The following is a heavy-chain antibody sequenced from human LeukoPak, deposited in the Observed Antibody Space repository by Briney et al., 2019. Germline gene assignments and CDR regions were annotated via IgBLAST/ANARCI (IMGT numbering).Heavy chain of an antibody. Sequence: GGSLRLSCAASGFTFSNSAMNWVRQAPGKGPEWVSVISGGGGSTFYADSVKGRFTISRDNSKSTLYLQMNSLRAEDTAVYYCAKARYSGYAFDAFDMWGQGTMVSVSS. CDR2: ISGGGGST. CDR3: AKARYSGYAFDAFDM. V-gene: IGHV3-23*01. D-gene: IGHD5-12*01. J-gene: IGHJ3*02. CDR1: GFTFSNSA.